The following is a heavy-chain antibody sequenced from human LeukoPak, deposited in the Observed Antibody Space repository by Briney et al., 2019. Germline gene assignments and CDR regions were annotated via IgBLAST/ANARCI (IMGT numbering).Heavy chain of an antibody. D-gene: IGHD3-10*01. V-gene: IGHV3-53*01. Sequence: PGGSLRLSCAASGFTLSRNYVSWVRQAPGKGLEWVSVIYSGGSTYYADSVKGRFTISRDNSKNTLYLQVNSLRAEDTAVYYCARAPGGFDYWGQGTLVTVSS. J-gene: IGHJ4*02. CDR2: IYSGGST. CDR1: GFTLSRNY. CDR3: ARAPGGFDY.